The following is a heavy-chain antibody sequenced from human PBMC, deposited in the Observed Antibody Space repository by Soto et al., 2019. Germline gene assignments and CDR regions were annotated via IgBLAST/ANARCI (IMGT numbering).Heavy chain of an antibody. CDR3: ARYQVERRGDWFDP. J-gene: IGHJ5*02. D-gene: IGHD2-2*01. CDR2: ISGYNGKT. CDR1: GYTFSSYG. V-gene: IGHV1-18*01. Sequence: ASVKVSCKASGYTFSSYGISWVRQAPGQGFEWMGWISGYNGKTSYAEKFQGRVTMSTDTSTSTAYMELRSLRSDDTAVYYCARYQVERRGDWFDPWGQGTLVTVSS.